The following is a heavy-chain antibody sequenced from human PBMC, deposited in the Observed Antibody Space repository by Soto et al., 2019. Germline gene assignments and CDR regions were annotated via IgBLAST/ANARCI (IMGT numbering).Heavy chain of an antibody. D-gene: IGHD1-26*01. J-gene: IGHJ6*02. CDR3: ASVGELLRNYYGMDV. CDR2: IIPILGIA. Sequence: QVQLVQSGAEVKKPGSSVKVSCKASGGTFSSYTITWVRQAPGQGLEWMGRIIPILGIANYAQKFQGRVTITADKSTSTAYMELRSLRSEDTAVYSCASVGELLRNYYGMDVWGQGTTVTVSS. V-gene: IGHV1-69*02. CDR1: GGTFSSYT.